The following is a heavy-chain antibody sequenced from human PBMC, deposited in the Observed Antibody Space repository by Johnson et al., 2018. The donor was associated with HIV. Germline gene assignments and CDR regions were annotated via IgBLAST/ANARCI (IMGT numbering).Heavy chain of an antibody. CDR1: GFTFSSYG. V-gene: IGHV3-30*03. D-gene: IGHD5-24*01. J-gene: IGHJ3*02. CDR3: AREGRGYNYLGAFDI. CDR2: MSYDGSNK. Sequence: HVQLVESGGGVVQPGRSLRLSCAASGFTFSSYGMHWVRQAPGKGLEWVAVMSYDGSNKYYADSVKGRFTIYRDNSKNTLSLQMDSLRPEDTAVYYCAREGRGYNYLGAFDIWGQGTMVTVSS.